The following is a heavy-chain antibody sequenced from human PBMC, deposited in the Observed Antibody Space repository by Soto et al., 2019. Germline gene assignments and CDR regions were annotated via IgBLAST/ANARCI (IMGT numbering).Heavy chain of an antibody. J-gene: IGHJ3*02. CDR1: GYTFTGYY. CDR2: INPNSGGT. Sequence: ASVKVSCKASGYTFTGYYMHWVRQAPGQGLEWMGWINPNSGGTNYAQKFQGWVTMTRDTSISTAYMELSRLRSDATAVYYCARDTGYGDYDPTPPNAFDSWGQGTMVTVSS. V-gene: IGHV1-2*04. CDR3: ARDTGYGDYDPTPPNAFDS. D-gene: IGHD4-17*01.